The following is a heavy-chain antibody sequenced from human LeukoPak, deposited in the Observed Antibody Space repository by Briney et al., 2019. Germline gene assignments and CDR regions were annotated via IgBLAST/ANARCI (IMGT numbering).Heavy chain of an antibody. J-gene: IGHJ4*02. CDR1: GFTVSSYW. CDR3: ARALLTGPGHFDY. Sequence: GGSLRLSCAASGFTVSSYWMHWVRQAPGKGLVWVSRINSDGSSTSYADSVKGRFTISRDNAKNTLYLQMNSLRAEDTAVYYCARALLTGPGHFDYWGQGTLVTVSS. D-gene: IGHD3-9*01. V-gene: IGHV3-74*01. CDR2: INSDGSST.